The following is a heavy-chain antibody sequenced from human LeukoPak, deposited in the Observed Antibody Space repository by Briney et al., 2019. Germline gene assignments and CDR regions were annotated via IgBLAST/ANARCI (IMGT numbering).Heavy chain of an antibody. V-gene: IGHV3-30*18. CDR1: GFTFSNYG. Sequence: GGSLRLSCATSGFTFSNYGMHWVRQAPGKGLEWVAVISYDGSNKYYADSVKGRFTISRDNSKNTLYLQMNSLRPEDAAVYYCANLPLWGQGTLVTISS. J-gene: IGHJ4*02. CDR2: ISYDGSNK. CDR3: ANLPL.